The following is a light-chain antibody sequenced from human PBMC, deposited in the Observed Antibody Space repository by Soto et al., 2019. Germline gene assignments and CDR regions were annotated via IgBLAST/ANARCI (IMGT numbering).Light chain of an antibody. CDR2: GAS. V-gene: IGKV3-15*01. Sequence: DTVMPRSPVTLSVSPGERSTVSFRASQSVSSNLAWYQQKPRQAPRLLIYGASSRATGIPVGFSGSGSGTEFTLTISSLQSEDFAVYYCQQYNNWPLTFGQGTRLEIK. CDR1: QSVSSN. J-gene: IGKJ5*01. CDR3: QQYNNWPLT.